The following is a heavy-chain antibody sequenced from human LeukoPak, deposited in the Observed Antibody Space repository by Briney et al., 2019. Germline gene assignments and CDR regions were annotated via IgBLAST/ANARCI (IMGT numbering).Heavy chain of an antibody. V-gene: IGHV1-46*01. CDR3: AGDTREHYYDSSDFDY. D-gene: IGHD3-22*01. CDR2: INPSGGST. CDR1: GYTFTSYY. J-gene: IGHJ4*02. Sequence: GASVKVSCKASGYTFTSYYMHWVRQAPGQGLEWMGIINPSGGSTSYAQKFQGRVTMTRDTSTSTVYMELSSLRSEDTAVCYCAGDTREHYYDSSDFDYWGQGTLVTVSS.